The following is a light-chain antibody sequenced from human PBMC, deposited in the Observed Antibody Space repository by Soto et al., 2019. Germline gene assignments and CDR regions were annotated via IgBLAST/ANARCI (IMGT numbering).Light chain of an antibody. CDR1: ISDISTYNY. J-gene: IGLJ1*01. Sequence: QSVLTQPASVSGSPGQSITISCTGSISDISTYNYVSWYQQHSGKAPRLIISDVSDRPSGVSNRFSGSKSGNSASLTISGLQPEYEAHYYCSSYTHTGILYVFRTGTKVTVL. CDR3: SSYTHTGILYV. V-gene: IGLV2-14*03. CDR2: DVS.